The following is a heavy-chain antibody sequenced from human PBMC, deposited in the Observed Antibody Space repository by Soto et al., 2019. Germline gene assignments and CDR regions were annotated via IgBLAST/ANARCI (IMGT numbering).Heavy chain of an antibody. CDR1: GYTFTSYG. D-gene: IGHD6-13*01. J-gene: IGHJ5*02. CDR2: INAANGDT. Sequence: ASVKVSCKASGYTFTSYGIHWVRQAPGQRLEWMGWINAANGDTKYSPKFQGRVTITRDTSASTAEMELSRLRSEDTAVYYCVRRNVSATGIDWFDPWGQGDLVTVSS. V-gene: IGHV1-3*01. CDR3: VRRNVSATGIDWFDP.